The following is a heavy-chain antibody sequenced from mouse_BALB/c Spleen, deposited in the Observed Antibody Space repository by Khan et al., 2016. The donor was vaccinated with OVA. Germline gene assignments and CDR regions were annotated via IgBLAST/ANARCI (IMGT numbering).Heavy chain of an antibody. J-gene: IGHJ4*01. Sequence: VQLQESGPGLVAPSQSLSVTCTVSGFSLTKYGVHWVRQPPGKGLEWLGVIWAGGSTNYNSALMSRLSIRKDNSRNQVFLKLNGLQTEDTASYSCVREAAYYGSYEAMDYRGQGTSVTVSS. D-gene: IGHD2-10*01. CDR2: IWAGGST. V-gene: IGHV2-9*02. CDR1: GFSLTKYG. CDR3: VREAAYYGSYEAMDY.